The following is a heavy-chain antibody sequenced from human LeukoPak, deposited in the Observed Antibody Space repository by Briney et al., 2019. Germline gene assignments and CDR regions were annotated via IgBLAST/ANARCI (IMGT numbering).Heavy chain of an antibody. CDR2: INAGNGNT. Sequence: ASVKVSCKASGYTFTSYAMHWVRQAPGQRLEWMGWINAGNGNTKYSQKFQGRVTITRDTSASTAYMELSSLRSEDTAVYYCARDRVYCGGDCCYTGTGDAFDIWGQGTMVTVSS. J-gene: IGHJ3*02. CDR3: ARDRVYCGGDCCYTGTGDAFDI. V-gene: IGHV1-3*01. D-gene: IGHD2-21*02. CDR1: GYTFTSYA.